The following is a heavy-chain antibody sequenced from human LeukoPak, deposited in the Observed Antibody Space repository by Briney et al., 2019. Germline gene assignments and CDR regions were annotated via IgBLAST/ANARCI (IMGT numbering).Heavy chain of an antibody. CDR1: GGSISNYY. V-gene: IGHV4-59*01. CDR3: ASGEGVYYDILTSYYRVHWFDP. J-gene: IGHJ5*02. D-gene: IGHD3-9*01. Sequence: SETLSLTCTVSGGSISNYYWSWIRQPPGKGLEWIGYIYYSGSTNYNPSLKSRVTISVDTSKNQFSLTLSSVTAADTAVYYCASGEGVYYDILTSYYRVHWFDPWGQGTRVTVSS. CDR2: IYYSGST.